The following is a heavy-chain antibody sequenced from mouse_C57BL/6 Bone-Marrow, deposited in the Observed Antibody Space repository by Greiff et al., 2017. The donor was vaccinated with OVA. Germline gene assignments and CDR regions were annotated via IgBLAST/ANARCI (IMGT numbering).Heavy chain of an antibody. V-gene: IGHV1-53*01. D-gene: IGHD2-1*01. CDR1: GYTFTSYW. Sequence: QVQLQQPGTELVKPGASVKLSCKASGYTFTSYWLHLVKQRPGPGLEWIGNINPSNGGTNYNEKFKSKATLTVDKSASTAYMQLSSLTSEDSAVYYCARGDGNYGSFDVWGTGTTVTVSS. CDR2: INPSNGGT. CDR3: ARGDGNYGSFDV. J-gene: IGHJ1*03.